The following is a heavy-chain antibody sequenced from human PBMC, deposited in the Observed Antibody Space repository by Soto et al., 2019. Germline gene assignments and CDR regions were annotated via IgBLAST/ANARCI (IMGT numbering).Heavy chain of an antibody. D-gene: IGHD6-19*01. CDR2: IYSGGST. J-gene: IGHJ4*02. CDR1: GFTVSSNY. CDR3: ARGYSSGWYYFDY. V-gene: IGHV3-53*01. Sequence: GGSLRLSCAASGFTVSSNYMSWVRQAPGKGLEWVSVIYSGGSTYYADSVKGRFTISRDNSKNTLYLQMNSLRAEDTAVYYCARGYSSGWYYFDYWGQGTLVTVSS.